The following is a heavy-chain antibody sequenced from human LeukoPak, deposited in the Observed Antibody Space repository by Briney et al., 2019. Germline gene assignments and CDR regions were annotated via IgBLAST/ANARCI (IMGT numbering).Heavy chain of an antibody. Sequence: PGGSLRLSCAASGFTFSSYSMNWVRQAPGKGLEWVSSISSSSSYIYYADSVKGRFTIPRDNAKNSLYLQMNSLRAEDTAVYYCARGVGATHYYYMDVWGKGTTVTVSS. CDR2: ISSSSSYI. CDR1: GFTFSSYS. J-gene: IGHJ6*03. CDR3: ARGVGATHYYYMDV. D-gene: IGHD1-26*01. V-gene: IGHV3-21*01.